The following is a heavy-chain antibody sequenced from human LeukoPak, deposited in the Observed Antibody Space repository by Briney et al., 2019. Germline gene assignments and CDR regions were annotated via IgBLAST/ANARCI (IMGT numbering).Heavy chain of an antibody. Sequence: SLRLSCKASGFTFSSYIISWVRQAPGQGVEWLGGIIPIFGTAIYAQKFQGRVTITTDDSRSTDYMELCSLRSEDTAVYYCARAFQRTVDAFDIWGQGTMVTVSS. CDR2: IIPIFGTA. V-gene: IGHV1-69*05. D-gene: IGHD3/OR15-3a*01. CDR1: GFTFSSYI. J-gene: IGHJ3*02. CDR3: ARAFQRTVDAFDI.